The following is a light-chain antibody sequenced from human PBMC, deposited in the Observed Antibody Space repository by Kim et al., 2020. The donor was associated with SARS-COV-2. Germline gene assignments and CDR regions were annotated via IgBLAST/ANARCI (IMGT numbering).Light chain of an antibody. V-gene: IGKV3-11*01. CDR2: DAS. J-gene: IGKJ5*01. CDR3: QQRSNWPPS. CDR1: QSVSSY. Sequence: EIVLTQSPATLSLSPGERATLSCRASQSVSSYLAWYQQKPGQAPRLLIYDASNRATGIPARFSGSGSGTDFTLTIISLEPEDCAVYYCQQRSNWPPSFGQGTRLEIK.